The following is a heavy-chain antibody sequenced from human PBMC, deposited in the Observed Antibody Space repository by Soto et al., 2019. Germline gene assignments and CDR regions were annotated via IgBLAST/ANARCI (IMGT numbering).Heavy chain of an antibody. D-gene: IGHD2-2*01. Sequence: EVQLVESGGGLVKPGGSLRLSCAASGIAFNYAWMSWVRQAPGKGLEWVGRIKSKTDGGTTDYAAPVKGRFTISRDDSEKTLYLQMNSLKTEDTAVYYCCTEVKDESTTWFDPWGQGTLVTVSS. V-gene: IGHV3-15*01. CDR2: IKSKTDGGTT. CDR3: CTEVKDESTTWFDP. J-gene: IGHJ5*02. CDR1: GIAFNYAW.